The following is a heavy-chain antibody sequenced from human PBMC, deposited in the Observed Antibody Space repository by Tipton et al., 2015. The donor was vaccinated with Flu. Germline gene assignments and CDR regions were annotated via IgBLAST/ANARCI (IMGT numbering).Heavy chain of an antibody. J-gene: IGHJ6*02. CDR2: IYTSGST. V-gene: IGHV4-4*07. Sequence: TLSLTCTVSGGSISSYYWSWIRQPAGKGLEWIGRIYTSGSTNYNPSLKSRVTISVDTSKNQFSLKLCSVTAADTAVYYWARGIGQDLYYYYGMDVWGQGTTVTVSS. CDR1: GGSISSYY. D-gene: IGHD2-15*01. CDR3: ARGIGQDLYYYYGMDV.